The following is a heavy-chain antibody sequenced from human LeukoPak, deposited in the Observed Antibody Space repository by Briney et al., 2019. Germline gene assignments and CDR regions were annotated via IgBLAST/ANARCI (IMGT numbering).Heavy chain of an antibody. CDR3: ARGGSYYYGSGSYPNWFDP. D-gene: IGHD3-10*01. Sequence: SETLSLTCTVSDDSISSYYWSWIRQPPGKGLEWIGYIYFSGSTTYNPSLKSRVTISVDTSKNQFSLKLSSVTAADTAVYYCARGGSYYYGSGSYPNWFDPWGQGTLVTVSS. V-gene: IGHV4-59*12. J-gene: IGHJ5*02. CDR2: IYFSGST. CDR1: DDSISSYY.